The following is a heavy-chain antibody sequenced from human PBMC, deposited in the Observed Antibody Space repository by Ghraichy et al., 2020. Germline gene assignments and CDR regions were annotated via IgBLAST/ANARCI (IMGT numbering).Heavy chain of an antibody. CDR3: ATGGEVGGDCTSTSCFREPQNF. J-gene: IGHJ4*02. CDR2: LFSGRFA. D-gene: IGHD2-2*01. Sequence: GGSLRLSCAVSGFTVSSNFVSWVRQAPGKGLEWVSVLFSGRFADYADSVKGRFTMSRDVSQNAVYLQMDNLRAEDTAVYYCATGGEVGGDCTSTSCFREPQNFWGQGTRVTVSS. CDR1: GFTVSSNF. V-gene: IGHV3-53*01.